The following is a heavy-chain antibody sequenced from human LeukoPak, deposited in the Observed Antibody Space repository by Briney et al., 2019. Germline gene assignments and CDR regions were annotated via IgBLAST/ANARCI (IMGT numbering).Heavy chain of an antibody. CDR1: GYTFTGYY. J-gene: IGHJ4*02. Sequence: ASVKVSCKTSGYTFTGYYIHWVRQAPGQGLEWMGWINPNSGGTNYAQKFQGRVTMTRDTSISTAYMELSRLRSDDTAVYYCARWGETYYYDSSGYYYLDYWGQGTLVTVSS. D-gene: IGHD3-22*01. V-gene: IGHV1-2*02. CDR2: INPNSGGT. CDR3: ARWGETYYYDSSGYYYLDY.